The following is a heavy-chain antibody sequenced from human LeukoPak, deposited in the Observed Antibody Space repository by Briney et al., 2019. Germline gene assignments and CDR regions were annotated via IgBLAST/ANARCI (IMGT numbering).Heavy chain of an antibody. J-gene: IGHJ4*02. V-gene: IGHV3-21*01. CDR1: GFTFSSYS. CDR2: ISSSSSYI. CDR3: ARDGGPIVPAAPSFDY. Sequence: GGSLRLSCAAPGFTFSSYSMNWVRQAPGKGLEWVSSISSSSSYIYYADSVKGRFTISRDNAKNSLYLQMNSLRAEDTAVYYCARDGGPIVPAAPSFDYWGQGTLVTVSS. D-gene: IGHD2-2*01.